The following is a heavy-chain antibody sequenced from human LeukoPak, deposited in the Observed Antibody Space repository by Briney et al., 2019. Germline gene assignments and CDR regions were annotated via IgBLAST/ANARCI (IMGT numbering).Heavy chain of an antibody. CDR2: ISWNSGSI. J-gene: IGHJ4*02. Sequence: TGGSLRLSCAASGFTFSSYAMSWVRQAPGKGLEWVSGISWNSGSIGYADSVKGRFTISRDNAKNSLYLQMNSLRAEDTALYYCAKDWYGDGYNFFSGWGQGTLVTVSS. CDR3: AKDWYGDGYNFFSG. CDR1: GFTFSSYA. D-gene: IGHD5-12*01. V-gene: IGHV3-9*01.